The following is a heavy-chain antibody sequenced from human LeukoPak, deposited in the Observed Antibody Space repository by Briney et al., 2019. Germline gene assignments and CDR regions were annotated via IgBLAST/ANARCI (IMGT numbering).Heavy chain of an antibody. Sequence: GGSLRLSCAASGFTFSSYSMNWVRQAPGKGLEWVSSISSSSSYIYYADSVKGRFTISRDNAKSSLYLQMNSLRAEDTAVYYCAREGDSSGWYTNYYFDYWGQGTLVTVSS. CDR3: AREGDSSGWYTNYYFDY. V-gene: IGHV3-21*01. J-gene: IGHJ4*02. D-gene: IGHD6-19*01. CDR1: GFTFSSYS. CDR2: ISSSSSYI.